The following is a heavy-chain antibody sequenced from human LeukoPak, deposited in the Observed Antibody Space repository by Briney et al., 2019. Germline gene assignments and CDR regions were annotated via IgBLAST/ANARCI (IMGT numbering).Heavy chain of an antibody. Sequence: GGSLRLSCAASGFTFSSYGMHWVRQAPGKGLEWVAVMSYDGSNKYYADSVKGRFTISRDNSKNTLYLQMNSLRAEDTAVYYCAKEGKVVGLLAPSYFDYWGQGTLVTVSS. CDR1: GFTFSSYG. D-gene: IGHD2-15*01. V-gene: IGHV3-30*18. CDR3: AKEGKVVGLLAPSYFDY. CDR2: MSYDGSNK. J-gene: IGHJ4*02.